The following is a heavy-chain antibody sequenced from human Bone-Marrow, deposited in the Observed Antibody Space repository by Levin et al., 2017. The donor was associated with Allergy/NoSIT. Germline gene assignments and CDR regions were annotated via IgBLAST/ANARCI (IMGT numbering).Heavy chain of an antibody. CDR1: GGSMNNYY. D-gene: IGHD3-10*01. J-gene: IGHJ4*02. V-gene: IGHV4-59*01. CDR2: IYYSGNT. Sequence: SETLSLTCTVSGGSMNNYYWNWIRQPPGKGLEWIGYIYYSGNTNYNPSLKSRVTISVDTSKNQFSLKLSSVTAADTAVYYCARSPSMVRGVIQDYWGQGTLVTVPS. CDR3: ARSPSMVRGVIQDY.